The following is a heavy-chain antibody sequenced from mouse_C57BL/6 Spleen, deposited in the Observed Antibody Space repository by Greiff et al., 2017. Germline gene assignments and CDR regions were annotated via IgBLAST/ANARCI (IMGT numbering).Heavy chain of an antibody. V-gene: IGHV5-17*01. CDR2: ISSGSSTI. D-gene: IGHD1-1*01. Sequence: EVQLQESGGGLVKPGGSLKLSCAASGFTFSDYGMHWVRQAPEKGLEWVAYISSGSSTIYYADTVKGRFTISRDNAKNTLFLQMTSLRSEDTAMYYCAREGTTVARGYFDVWGTGTTVTVSS. J-gene: IGHJ1*03. CDR1: GFTFSDYG. CDR3: AREGTTVARGYFDV.